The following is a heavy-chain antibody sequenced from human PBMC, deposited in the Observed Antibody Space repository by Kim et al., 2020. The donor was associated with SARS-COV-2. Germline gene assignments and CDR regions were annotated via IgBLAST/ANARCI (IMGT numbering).Heavy chain of an antibody. CDR1: GFTFSSYA. V-gene: IGHV3-30*04. J-gene: IGHJ4*02. CDR2: ISYDGSNK. CDR3: AREHSSESPFDY. D-gene: IGHD6-13*01. Sequence: GGSLRLSCAASGFTFSSYAMHWVRQAPGKGLEWVAVISYDGSNKYYADSVKGRFTISRDNSKNTLYLQMNSLRAEDTAVYYCAREHSSESPFDYWGQGTL.